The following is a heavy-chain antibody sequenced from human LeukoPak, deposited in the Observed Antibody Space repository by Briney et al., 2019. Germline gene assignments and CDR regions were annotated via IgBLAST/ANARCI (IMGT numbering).Heavy chain of an antibody. D-gene: IGHD5-18*01. CDR3: ARDQGYSYGSFDY. CDR1: GFTFSSYS. V-gene: IGHV3-48*04. Sequence: GGSLRLSCAASGFTFSSYSMNWVRQAPGKGLEWVSYISSSSSTIYYADSVKGRFTISRDNAKNSLYLQMNSLRAEDTAVYYCARDQGYSYGSFDYWGQGTLVTVSS. CDR2: ISSSSSTI. J-gene: IGHJ4*02.